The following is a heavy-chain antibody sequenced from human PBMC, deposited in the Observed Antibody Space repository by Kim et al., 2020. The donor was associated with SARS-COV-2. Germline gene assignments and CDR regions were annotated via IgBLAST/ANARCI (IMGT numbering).Heavy chain of an antibody. CDR3: ARGGPDSSGYYTDY. Sequence: SETLSLTCAVYGGSFSGYYWSWIRQPPGKGLEWIGESNHSGSTNYNPSLKSRVTISVDTFKNQFSLKLSSVTAADTAVYYCARGGPDSSGYYTDYWGQGTLVTVSS. CDR1: GGSFSGYY. V-gene: IGHV4-34*01. D-gene: IGHD3-22*01. CDR2: SNHSGST. J-gene: IGHJ4*02.